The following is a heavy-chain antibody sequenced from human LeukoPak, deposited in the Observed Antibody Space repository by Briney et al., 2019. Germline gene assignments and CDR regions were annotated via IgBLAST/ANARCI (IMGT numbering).Heavy chain of an antibody. CDR2: INPADSET. CDR3: ARQQNGARYDSSGLSRSAFDI. Sequence: GESLKISCKGFGYNFTNFWTGWVRQMPGKGLEWMGVINPADSETRYSPSFQGQVTISADKSIITAYLQWSSLKASDTAMYYCARQQNGARYDSSGLSRSAFDIWGQGTMVTVSS. CDR1: GYNFTNFW. V-gene: IGHV5-51*01. D-gene: IGHD3-22*01. J-gene: IGHJ3*02.